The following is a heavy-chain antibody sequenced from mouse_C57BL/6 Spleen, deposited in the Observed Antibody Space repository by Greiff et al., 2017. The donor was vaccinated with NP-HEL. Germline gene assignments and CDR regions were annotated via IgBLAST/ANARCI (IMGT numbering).Heavy chain of an antibody. J-gene: IGHJ4*01. CDR1: GYAFTSSW. V-gene: IGHV1-82*01. CDR3: AREDDYEGYYAMDY. D-gene: IGHD2-4*01. CDR2: IYPGDGDT. Sequence: QVQLKQSGPELVKPGASVKISCKASGYAFTSSWMNWVKQRPGKGLEWIGRIYPGDGDTNYNGKFKGKATLTADKSSSTAYMQLSSLTSEDSAVYFCAREDDYEGYYAMDYWGQGTSVTVSS.